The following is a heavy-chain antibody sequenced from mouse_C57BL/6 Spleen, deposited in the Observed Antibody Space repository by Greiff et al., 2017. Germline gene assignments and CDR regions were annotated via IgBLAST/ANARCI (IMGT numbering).Heavy chain of an antibody. CDR1: GYAFSSSW. V-gene: IGHV1-82*01. CDR2: IYPGDGDT. D-gene: IGHD3-2*02. J-gene: IGHJ3*01. Sequence: LVESGPELVKPGASVKISCKASGYAFSSSWMNWVKQRPGKGLEWIGRIYPGDGDTNYNGKFKGKATLTADKSSSTADMQLRSLTSEDSAVYFCARSAAQATIAYWGQGTLVTVSA. CDR3: ARSAAQATIAY.